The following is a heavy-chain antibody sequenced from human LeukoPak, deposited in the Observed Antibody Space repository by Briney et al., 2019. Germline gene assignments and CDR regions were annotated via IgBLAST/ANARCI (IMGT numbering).Heavy chain of an antibody. CDR2: INLRGGT. D-gene: IGHD5-12*01. J-gene: IGHJ3*01. CDR3: ARGRGGYPD. Sequence: AETLSLTCAVYGGSFNDYYWNWIRQPPGKGLEWVGEINLRGGTTYNPSLKSRVTISLDESKNQSSLKLSSVTAADTAVYYCARGRGGYPDWGQGTMVTVSS. V-gene: IGHV4-34*01. CDR1: GGSFNDYY.